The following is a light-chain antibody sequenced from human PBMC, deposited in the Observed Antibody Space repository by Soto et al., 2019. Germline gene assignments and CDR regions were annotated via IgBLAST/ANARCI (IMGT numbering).Light chain of an antibody. J-gene: IGKJ4*01. CDR1: QSVSTW. Sequence: DIQMTQSPSTLSASVGDRVSIACRASQSVSTWLAWYQQKPGKAPKLLIYKASTLESGVPSRFSGGASGTAFTLTISGMQPHDFATYFCQHYESYPLTFGGGTKV. CDR2: KAS. V-gene: IGKV1-5*03. CDR3: QHYESYPLT.